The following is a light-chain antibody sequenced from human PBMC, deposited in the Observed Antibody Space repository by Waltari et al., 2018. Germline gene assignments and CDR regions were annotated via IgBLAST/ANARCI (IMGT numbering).Light chain of an antibody. CDR3: SSYTNSSTYV. CDR2: DVS. CDR1: SSDVGGYNY. J-gene: IGLJ1*01. Sequence: QSALTQPASVSGSPGQSITISCTGTSSDVGGYNYVSWYQQHPGKAPKLMIYDVSNRPSGVSNRFSGSKSGNTASRTISGLQAEDEADYYCSSYTNSSTYVFGTGTKVTVL. V-gene: IGLV2-14*03.